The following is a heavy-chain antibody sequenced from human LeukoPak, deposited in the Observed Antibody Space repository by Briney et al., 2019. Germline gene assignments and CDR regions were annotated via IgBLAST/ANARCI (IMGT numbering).Heavy chain of an antibody. D-gene: IGHD3-9*01. Sequence: ASVKVSCKASGYTFTGYYMHWVRQAPGQGLEWMGWINPNSGGTNYAQKFQGRVTMTRDTSISTAYMELSRLRSDDTAVYYCARAIRSLRYFDPKAGINYWGQGTLVTVSS. CDR1: GYTFTGYY. V-gene: IGHV1-2*02. J-gene: IGHJ4*02. CDR3: ARAIRSLRYFDPKAGINY. CDR2: INPNSGGT.